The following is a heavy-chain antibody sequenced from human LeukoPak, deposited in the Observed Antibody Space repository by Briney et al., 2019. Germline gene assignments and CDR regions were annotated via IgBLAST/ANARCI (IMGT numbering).Heavy chain of an antibody. D-gene: IGHD4-17*01. Sequence: SETLSLTCTVSGGSISSGSHYWGWIRQPPGKGLEWIGYIYYSGSTYYNPSLKSRVTISVDTSKNQFSLKLSSVTAADTAVYYCARVTLGDYVWGQGTLVTVSS. J-gene: IGHJ4*02. V-gene: IGHV4-30-4*08. CDR2: IYYSGST. CDR3: ARVTLGDYV. CDR1: GGSISSGSHY.